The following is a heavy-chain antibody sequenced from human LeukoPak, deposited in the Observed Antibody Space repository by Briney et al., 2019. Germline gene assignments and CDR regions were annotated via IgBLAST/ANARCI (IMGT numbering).Heavy chain of an antibody. CDR3: AKDGPYGSGSYYPDNWFDP. Sequence: GGSLRLSCAASGFTFSSYAMSWVRQAPGKGLEWVSAISGSGGSTYYAGSVKGRFTISRDNSKNTLYLQMNSLRAEDTAVYYCAKDGPYGSGSYYPDNWFDPWGQGTLVTVSS. D-gene: IGHD3-10*01. CDR2: ISGSGGST. J-gene: IGHJ5*02. CDR1: GFTFSSYA. V-gene: IGHV3-23*01.